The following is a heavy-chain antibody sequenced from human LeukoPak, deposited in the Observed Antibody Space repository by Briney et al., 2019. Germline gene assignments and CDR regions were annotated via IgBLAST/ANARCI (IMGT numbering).Heavy chain of an antibody. CDR1: GGSMSNYF. Sequence: SETPSLTCTVSGGSMSNYFWTWIRQPPGKGLEWVGYIYNSGSTNYNPSLKSRVTISVDTSKNQFSLKLTSVTAADTAVYYCARRSGYYYGVDVWGQGTTVTVSS. J-gene: IGHJ6*02. D-gene: IGHD3-10*01. CDR3: ARRSGYYYGVDV. CDR2: IYNSGST. V-gene: IGHV4-59*08.